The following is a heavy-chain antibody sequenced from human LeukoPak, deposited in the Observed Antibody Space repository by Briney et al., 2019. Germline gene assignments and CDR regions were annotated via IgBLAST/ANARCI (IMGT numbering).Heavy chain of an antibody. CDR3: ASTYYYGVWFDP. D-gene: IGHD3-22*01. V-gene: IGHV3-7*01. CDR2: IKQDGSEK. CDR1: GFTFSSYW. Sequence: GESLRLSRAASGFTFSSYWMTWVRQAPGKGLEWVANIKQDGSEKYYVDSVKGRFTISRDNAENSLYLQMNGLRVEDTAVYYCASTYYYGVWFDPWGQGTLVTVSS. J-gene: IGHJ5*02.